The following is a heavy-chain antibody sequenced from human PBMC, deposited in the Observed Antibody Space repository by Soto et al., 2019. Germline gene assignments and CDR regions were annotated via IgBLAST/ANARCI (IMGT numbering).Heavy chain of an antibody. CDR2: ISYDGSNK. Sequence: GGSLTLSCAASGFTFSSYSMHWVRQAPGKGLEWVAVISYDGSNKYYADSVKGRFTISRDNSKNTLYLQMHSLRAEDTAVYYCAKDSGESSSCFDYWGQGTLVTVSS. CDR3: AKDSGESSSCFDY. D-gene: IGHD6-13*01. CDR1: GFTFSSYS. J-gene: IGHJ4*02. V-gene: IGHV3-30*18.